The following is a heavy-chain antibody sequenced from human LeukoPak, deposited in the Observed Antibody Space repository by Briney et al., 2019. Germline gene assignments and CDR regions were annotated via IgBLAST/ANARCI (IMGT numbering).Heavy chain of an antibody. CDR2: INPSAGTT. J-gene: IGHJ4*02. V-gene: IGHV1-46*01. CDR1: VYTFTSHY. CDR3: AAPGASGFVGNFWSGPLDY. D-gene: IGHD3-3*01. Sequence: ASVTVSCMPSVYTFTSHYMHWVRQAPGQGLEWLGIINPSAGTTTYPQGFQGRVTITRDTSTSTVYMELSSLRSEDTAVYYCAAPGASGFVGNFWSGPLDYWGQGTLVTVSS.